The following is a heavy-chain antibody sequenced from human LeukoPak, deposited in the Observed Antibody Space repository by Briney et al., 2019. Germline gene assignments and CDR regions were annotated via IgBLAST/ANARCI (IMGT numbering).Heavy chain of an antibody. CDR2: IYFTGST. Sequence: PSDTLPLTCSVSGGSMRTARYYWGSIRQPQGRGLEWIGTIYFTGSTYHNPSLKSRVTMSVDLSKNEFSLNLSSVTAADTAVYYCARGGSYWDIWGQGSLVTVSS. J-gene: IGHJ4*02. CDR1: GGSMRTARYY. D-gene: IGHD3-10*01. CDR3: ARGGSYWDI. V-gene: IGHV4-39*07.